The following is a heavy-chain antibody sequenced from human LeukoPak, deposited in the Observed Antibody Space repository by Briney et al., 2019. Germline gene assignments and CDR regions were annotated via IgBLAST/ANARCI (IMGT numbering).Heavy chain of an antibody. CDR3: AGESFDI. Sequence: GGSLRLSCAASGFTFSSYALDWVRQAPGKGLEGVAVISKDGNSQNYADSVKGRFTISRDNSKNTLYLQMNSLRPEDTAVYYCAGESFDIWGQGTTVTVSS. V-gene: IGHV3-30*04. J-gene: IGHJ3*02. CDR1: GFTFSSYA. CDR2: ISKDGNSQ.